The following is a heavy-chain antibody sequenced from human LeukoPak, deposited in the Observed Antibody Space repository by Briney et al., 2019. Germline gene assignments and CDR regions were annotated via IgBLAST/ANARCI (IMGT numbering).Heavy chain of an antibody. V-gene: IGHV3-21*06. CDR2: ICHSGKYV. CDR3: GRDRYGSSGGGMDV. D-gene: IGHD6-6*01. CDR1: GFGITTYS. Sequence: GGSLRLSCSAGGFGITTYSMNCVPHAPGKGVECVSSICHSGKYVYYGDPVKSRFTLSRDDAKNELYPQINNLRSEDTALYYCGRDRYGSSGGGMDVWGQGTTVTVYS. J-gene: IGHJ6*02.